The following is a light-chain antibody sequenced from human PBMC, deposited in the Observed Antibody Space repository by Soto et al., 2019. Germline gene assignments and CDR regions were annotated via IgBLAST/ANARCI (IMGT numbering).Light chain of an antibody. CDR3: QHYDGSPRT. CDR2: GVF. V-gene: IGKV3-20*01. Sequence: ENVLTQSPGTVSLSPGERATLSCRASQGVTSNHLAWYQQKPGQAPRLLIYGVFNRATGIPDRFSGSGSGKDFTLTITRREPEDSAVYFCQHYDGSPRTFGQGTKLEIK. J-gene: IGKJ2*01. CDR1: QGVTSNH.